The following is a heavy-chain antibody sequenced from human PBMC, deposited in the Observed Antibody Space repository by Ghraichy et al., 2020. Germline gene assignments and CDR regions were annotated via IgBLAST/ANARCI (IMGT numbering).Heavy chain of an antibody. D-gene: IGHD3-10*01. V-gene: IGHV4-4*02. Sequence: SETLSLTCTVSGGSISNSNWWSWVRQPPGKGLEWIGDIYHTGSTDFNPSLKSRVTISVDKSKNYFSLKVTSVTAADTAVYYCASDMRYYGSGTYLLHGMDVWGQGTTVTVSS. CDR3: ASDMRYYGSGTYLLHGMDV. J-gene: IGHJ6*02. CDR2: IYHTGST. CDR1: GGSISNSNW.